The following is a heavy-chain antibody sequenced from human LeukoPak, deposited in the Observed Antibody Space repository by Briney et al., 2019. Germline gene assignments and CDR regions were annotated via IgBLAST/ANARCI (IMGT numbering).Heavy chain of an antibody. D-gene: IGHD4-17*01. CDR3: ARWSATVTYYYYMDV. V-gene: IGHV4-59*01. Sequence: SETLSLTCTVSGGSISSYYWSWIRQPPGKGLEWIGYIYYSGSTNYNPSLKSRVTISVDTSKNQFSLKLSSVTAADTAVYYCARWSATVTYYYYMDVWGKGTTVTVSS. CDR2: IYYSGST. J-gene: IGHJ6*03. CDR1: GGSISSYY.